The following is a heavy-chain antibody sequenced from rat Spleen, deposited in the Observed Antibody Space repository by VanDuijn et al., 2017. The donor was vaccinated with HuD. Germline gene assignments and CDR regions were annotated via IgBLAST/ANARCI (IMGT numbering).Heavy chain of an antibody. D-gene: IGHD1-2*01. CDR2: ISYDGSSS. V-gene: IGHV5-7*01. Sequence: EVKLVESGGGLVQPGRSLKLSCAASGFTFSDYNMAWVRQAPKKGLEWVATISYDGSSSYYRDSVKGRFSISRDNARSTLSLQMDSLRSEDTATYYCARRLYDYFDYWGQGVMVTISS. J-gene: IGHJ2*01. CDR1: GFTFSDYN. CDR3: ARRLYDYFDY.